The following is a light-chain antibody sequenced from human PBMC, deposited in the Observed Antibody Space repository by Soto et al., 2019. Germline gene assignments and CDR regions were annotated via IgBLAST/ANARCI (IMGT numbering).Light chain of an antibody. V-gene: IGLV2-14*01. CDR1: SSDVGGYNY. CDR2: DVS. J-gene: IGLJ2*01. Sequence: QSALTQPASVSGSPGQSITISCTGTSSDVGGYNYVSWYQQHPGKAPTLMIYDVSNRPSGVSNRCSGSKSGNTDSLTISGAQAEDEDDYYCSSYTSSSTPYVVFGGGTKVTVL. CDR3: SSYTSSSTPYVV.